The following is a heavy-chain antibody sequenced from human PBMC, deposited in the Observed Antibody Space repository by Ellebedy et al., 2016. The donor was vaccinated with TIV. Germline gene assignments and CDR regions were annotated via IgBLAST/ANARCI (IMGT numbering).Heavy chain of an antibody. Sequence: AASVKVSCKASGYTLTTYHMHWARQAPGQAPEWMGIINPSGGSTTYAQKFQGRVTMTRDTTTSTVYMELSSLRSEDTAVYYCARGQTYGMDVWGQGTTVTVSS. CDR2: INPSGGST. V-gene: IGHV1-46*01. J-gene: IGHJ6*02. CDR3: ARGQTYGMDV. CDR1: GYTLTTYH.